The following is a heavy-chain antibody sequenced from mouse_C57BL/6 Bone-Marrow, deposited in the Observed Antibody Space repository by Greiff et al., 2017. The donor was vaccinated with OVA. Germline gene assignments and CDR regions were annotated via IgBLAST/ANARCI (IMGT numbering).Heavy chain of an antibody. CDR3: ARWDYYGGLNY. D-gene: IGHD1-1*02. Sequence: VQLQQSGPELVKPGDSVKISCKASGYSFTGYFMNWVMQSHGKSLEWIGRINPYNGDTFYNQKFKGKATLTVDKSSSTAHMELRSLTSEDSAVYYCARWDYYGGLNYWGQGTTLTVSA. CDR2: INPYNGDT. CDR1: GYSFTGYF. V-gene: IGHV1-20*01. J-gene: IGHJ2*01.